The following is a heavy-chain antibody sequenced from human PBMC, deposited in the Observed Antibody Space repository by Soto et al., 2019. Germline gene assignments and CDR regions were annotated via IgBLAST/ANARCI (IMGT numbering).Heavy chain of an antibody. CDR2: IYYSGST. CDR3: ARRYGGSLAY. D-gene: IGHD3-10*01. J-gene: IGHJ4*02. CDR1: GGSISSGGYY. V-gene: IGHV4-61*08. Sequence: PSETLSLTCTVSGGSISSGGYYWSWIRQHPGKGLEWIGYIYYSGSTNYNTSLKSRVTISVDTSKNQFSLKLSSVTAADTAVYYCARRYGGSLAYWGQGTLVTVSS.